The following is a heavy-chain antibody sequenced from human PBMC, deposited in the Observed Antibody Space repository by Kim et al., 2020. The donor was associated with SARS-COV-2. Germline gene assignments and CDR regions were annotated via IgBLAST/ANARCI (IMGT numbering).Heavy chain of an antibody. D-gene: IGHD3-3*01. CDR1: GGSISSGGYY. V-gene: IGHV4-31*03. J-gene: IGHJ4*02. CDR2: IYYSGST. CDR3: ARAPIFGVVITNFDY. Sequence: SETLSLTCTVSGGSISSGGYYWSWIRQHPGKGLEWIGYIYYSGSTYYNSSLKSRVTISVDTSKNQFSLKLSSVTAADMAVYYCARAPIFGVVITNFDYWGQGTLVTVSS.